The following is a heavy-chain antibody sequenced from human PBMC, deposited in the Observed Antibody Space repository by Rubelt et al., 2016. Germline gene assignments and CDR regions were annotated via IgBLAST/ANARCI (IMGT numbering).Heavy chain of an antibody. Sequence: QVQLQESGPGLVEPSETLSLTCNVSGDSVSSYYWSWIRQPPGKGLEWIGYIYYSGSTTYNPSLKSRVTISLDTSKNQFCVIMGFGSAADTARYYCARSDSSGYYFVYWGPGTRVTVSS. CDR1: GDSVSSYY. D-gene: IGHD3-22*01. CDR2: IYYSGST. J-gene: IGHJ4*02. CDR3: ARSDSSGYYFVY. V-gene: IGHV4-59*02.